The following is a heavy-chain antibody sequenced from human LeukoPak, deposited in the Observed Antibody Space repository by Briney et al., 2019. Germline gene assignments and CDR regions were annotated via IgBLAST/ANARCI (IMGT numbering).Heavy chain of an antibody. CDR1: GGSFSGYY. D-gene: IGHD6-6*01. V-gene: IGHV4-34*01. CDR2: INHSGST. J-gene: IGHJ5*02. CDR3: ARESSEYSSSSGGNVGVCWFDP. Sequence: SETQSLTCAVYGGSFSGYYWSWIRQPPGKGLEWIGEINHSGSTNYNPSLKSRVTISVDTSKNQFSLKLSSVTAADTAVYYCARESSEYSSSSGGNVGVCWFDPWGQGALVTVSS.